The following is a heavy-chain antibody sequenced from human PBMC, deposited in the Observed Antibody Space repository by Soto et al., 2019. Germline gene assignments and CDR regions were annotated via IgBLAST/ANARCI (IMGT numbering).Heavy chain of an antibody. CDR2: ITGSSDYT. CDR3: AKEQTTGAQCALDY. V-gene: IGHV3-23*01. CDR1: GLIFSSCA. D-gene: IGHD6-19*01. J-gene: IGHJ4*02. Sequence: GGSLRLSCEASGLIFSSCAMNWVRQAPGKGLQWVSSITGSSDYTSYIASVKGRFTISRDNSKNTLYLQMNSLRAEDTAVYFCAKEQTTGAQCALDYWSPATLGTVS.